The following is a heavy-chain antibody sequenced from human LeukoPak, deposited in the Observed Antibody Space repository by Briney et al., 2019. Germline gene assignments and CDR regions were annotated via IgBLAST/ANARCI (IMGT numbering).Heavy chain of an antibody. Sequence: VGSLRLSCAASGFTFSSYEMNWVRQAPGKGLEWVSYISSSGSTIYYADSVKGRFTISRDNAKNSLYLQMNSLRAEDTAVYYCARSPTLERPFDYWGQGTLVTVSS. D-gene: IGHD3-3*01. CDR2: ISSSGSTI. V-gene: IGHV3-48*03. CDR1: GFTFSSYE. CDR3: ARSPTLERPFDY. J-gene: IGHJ4*02.